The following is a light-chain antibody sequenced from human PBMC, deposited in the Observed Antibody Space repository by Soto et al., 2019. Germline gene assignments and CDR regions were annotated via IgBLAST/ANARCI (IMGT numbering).Light chain of an antibody. J-gene: IGKJ1*01. CDR3: QQYNT. V-gene: IGKV3-20*01. CDR1: QSVSSSY. Sequence: EIVLTQSPGTLSLSPGERATLSCRASQSVSSSYLAWYQQKPGQAPRLLIYGASSRAIHTPDRFSGSGSGTDFTLTISRLEPEDFAVYYCQQYNTFGQGTKVDIK. CDR2: GAS.